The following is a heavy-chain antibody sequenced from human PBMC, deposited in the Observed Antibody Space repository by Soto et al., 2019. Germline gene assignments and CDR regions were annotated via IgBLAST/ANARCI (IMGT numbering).Heavy chain of an antibody. V-gene: IGHV4-59*01. Sequence: SETLSLTCTVSGGSITTYYWSWIRQPPGKGLEWIGHFLYSGSTYYNPSLNSRVTISLDTSNYQFSLRLSSVTAANTAVYYCARGTGKDHYGSGSYLSNHFYYMDVWGKGTTVTVSS. CDR1: GGSITTYY. CDR3: ARGTGKDHYGSGSYLSNHFYYMDV. J-gene: IGHJ6*03. CDR2: FLYSGST. D-gene: IGHD3-10*01.